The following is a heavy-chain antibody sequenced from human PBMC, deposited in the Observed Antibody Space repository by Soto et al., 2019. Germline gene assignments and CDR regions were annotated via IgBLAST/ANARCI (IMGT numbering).Heavy chain of an antibody. CDR1: GGSISSSNW. CDR3: ARRWGEGRVDY. V-gene: IGHV4-4*02. J-gene: IGHJ4*02. D-gene: IGHD3-10*01. CDR2: TYHSGNT. Sequence: QVQLQESGPGLVKPSGTLSLTCAVSGGSISSSNWWSWVRQPPGKGLEWIGETYHSGNTNYNPSLTRRVTMAVDTARNQFSLKLSSVTAADTAVYYCARRWGEGRVDYWGQGTLVTVSS.